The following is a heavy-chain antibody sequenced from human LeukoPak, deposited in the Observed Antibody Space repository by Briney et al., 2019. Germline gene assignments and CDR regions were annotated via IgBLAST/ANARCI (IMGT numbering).Heavy chain of an antibody. CDR1: GDSISSSY. J-gene: IGHJ6*04. D-gene: IGHD2-15*01. CDR2: INYSGST. CDR3: ARHGIKGYCSGGSCAWDV. V-gene: IGHV4-59*01. Sequence: SETLSLTCTVSGDSISSSYWSWIRQPPGKGLEWIAYINYSGSTNYNPSLKSRVTISVDTSKNQFSLKVSSVTAADTAVYYCARHGIKGYCSGGSCAWDVWGKGTTVTISS.